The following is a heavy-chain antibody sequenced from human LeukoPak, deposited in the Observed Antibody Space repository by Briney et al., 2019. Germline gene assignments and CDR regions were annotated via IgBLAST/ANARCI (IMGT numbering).Heavy chain of an antibody. D-gene: IGHD1-1*01. CDR3: ARDPLPDDATTSKN. Sequence: GGSLRLSCAASGFTFSSNYMSWVRQAPGKGLEWVSVIYSGGSTYYADSVKGRFTISRDNSKNTLYLQMNSLRAEDTAVYYCARDPLPDDATTSKNWGQGTLVTVSS. CDR1: GFTFSSNY. CDR2: IYSGGST. J-gene: IGHJ4*02. V-gene: IGHV3-53*01.